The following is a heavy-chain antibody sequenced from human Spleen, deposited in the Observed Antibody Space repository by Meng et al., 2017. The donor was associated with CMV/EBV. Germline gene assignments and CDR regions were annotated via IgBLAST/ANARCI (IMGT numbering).Heavy chain of an antibody. CDR3: AKRGSVLAKNYFDY. J-gene: IGHJ4*02. V-gene: IGHV3-23*01. CDR1: GFTFSYYA. D-gene: IGHD3-16*01. CDR2: ISGSGDST. Sequence: GGSLRLSCVASGFTFSYYAMSWVRQAPGKGLEWVSVISGSGDSTDYAGSVKGRFTIFRDNSKNTLYLQMNSLRAEDTAVYYCAKRGSVLAKNYFDYWGQGTLVTVSS.